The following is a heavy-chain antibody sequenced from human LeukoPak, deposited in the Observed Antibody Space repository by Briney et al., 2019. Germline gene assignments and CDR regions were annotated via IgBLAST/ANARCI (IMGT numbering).Heavy chain of an antibody. V-gene: IGHV3-7*04. CDR2: IKEDGTGK. CDR3: ARASASYFDY. J-gene: IGHJ4*02. CDR1: GFTFSTYW. Sequence: GGSLRLSCAASGFTFSTYWMSWVRQAPGKGLEWLANIKEDGTGKNHVDSVKGRFTISRDNAKNSLYLQMNGLRAEDTAVYYCARASASYFDYWGQGTLVTVSS.